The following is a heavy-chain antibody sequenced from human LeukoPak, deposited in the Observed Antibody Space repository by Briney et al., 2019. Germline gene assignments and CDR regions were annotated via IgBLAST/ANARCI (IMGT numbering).Heavy chain of an antibody. CDR2: INPDDSEK. Sequence: GGSLRLSCAASGFTLSNYWMSWVRQYPGKGLEWVANINPDDSEKYYVDSVKGRFTISRDNAKNSLYLQMNSLRAEDTAVYYCARGEAAAGRESWFDPWGQGTLVTVSS. CDR3: ARGEAAAGRESWFDP. J-gene: IGHJ5*02. CDR1: GFTLSNYW. D-gene: IGHD6-13*01. V-gene: IGHV3-7*01.